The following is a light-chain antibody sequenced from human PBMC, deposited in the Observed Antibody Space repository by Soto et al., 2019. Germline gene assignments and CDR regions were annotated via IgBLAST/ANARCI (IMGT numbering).Light chain of an antibody. Sequence: DIQMTQSPSTLSASVGDRVTITCRASRSITSWLAWYQQKPGKAPKLLIYKASILESGVPSRFSGSGSGTDFTLTISSLQPDDFATYYCQHYNTYWTFGQGTKVEIK. CDR2: KAS. J-gene: IGKJ1*01. V-gene: IGKV1-5*03. CDR3: QHYNTYWT. CDR1: RSITSW.